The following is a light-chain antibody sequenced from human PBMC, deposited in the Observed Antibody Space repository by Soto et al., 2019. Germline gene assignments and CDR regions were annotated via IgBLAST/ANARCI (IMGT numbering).Light chain of an antibody. J-gene: IGLJ2*01. CDR3: QVWDPSEHYGV. V-gene: IGLV3-21*02. Sequence: SYELTQPPSVSVAPGQTARITCGGSNIETKGVHWYQQKPGQAPVMVVYDDSDRPSGIPERLSGSNSGNTARLTISRVEAGDEADYFCQVWDPSEHYGVCGGGTKLTVL. CDR1: NIETKG. CDR2: DDS.